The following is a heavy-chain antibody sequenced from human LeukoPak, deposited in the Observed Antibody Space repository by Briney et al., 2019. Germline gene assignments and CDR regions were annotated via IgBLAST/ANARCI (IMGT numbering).Heavy chain of an antibody. CDR3: ARDRLGYCSSTSCSPYDFWSGYNLGYYMDV. V-gene: IGHV4-4*07. D-gene: IGHD2-2*01. Sequence: SETLSLTCTVSGGSISSYYWSWIPEPAGKGLERIGRISTRGSTNYNPSLKSRVTMSVDTSKNQFSLKLSSVTAADTAVYYCARDRLGYCSSTSCSPYDFWSGYNLGYYMDVWGKGTTVTVSS. CDR1: GGSISSYY. J-gene: IGHJ6*03. CDR2: ISTRGST.